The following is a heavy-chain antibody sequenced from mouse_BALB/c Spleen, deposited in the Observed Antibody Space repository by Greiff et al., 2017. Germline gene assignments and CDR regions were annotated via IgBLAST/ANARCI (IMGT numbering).Heavy chain of an antibody. Sequence: EVKLMESGGGLVQPGGSLKLSCAASGFTFSSYGMSWVRQTPDKRLELVATINSNGGSTYYPDSVKGRFTISRDNAKNTLYLQMSSLKSEDTAMYYCARDRYYYGSSYDAYWGQGTLVTVSA. CDR1: GFTFSSYG. CDR2: INSNGGST. J-gene: IGHJ3*01. CDR3: ARDRYYYGSSYDAY. D-gene: IGHD1-1*01. V-gene: IGHV5-6-3*01.